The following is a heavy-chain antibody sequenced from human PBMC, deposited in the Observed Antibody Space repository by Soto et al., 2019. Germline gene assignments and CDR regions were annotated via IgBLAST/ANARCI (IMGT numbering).Heavy chain of an antibody. D-gene: IGHD2-15*01. Sequence: SVKVSCKASGGTFSSVTVSWVRQAPGQGLEWMGGIVPVFGTANYAQKFQGRVTITADTSTRTAYMEVRSLKSEDTAFYYCAKEARAARSLDFWGQGTLVTVSS. CDR3: AKEARAARSLDF. V-gene: IGHV1-69*06. CDR1: GGTFSSVT. CDR2: IVPVFGTA. J-gene: IGHJ4*02.